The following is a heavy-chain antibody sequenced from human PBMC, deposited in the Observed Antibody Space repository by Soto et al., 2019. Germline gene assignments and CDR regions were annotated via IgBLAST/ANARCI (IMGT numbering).Heavy chain of an antibody. J-gene: IGHJ5*02. CDR2: IIPIFGIP. V-gene: IGHV1-69*13. CDR1: GGTFSSYA. Sequence: SVKVSCKESGGTFSSYAIAWVRQAPGQGLEWMGGIIPIFGIPNYAQKFQGRVAITADESTNTAYMELSSLRSDDTAVYYCAKAAQTRFNWNDIGNWFEPWGQGTLVSVSS. CDR3: AKAAQTRFNWNDIGNWFEP. D-gene: IGHD1-1*01.